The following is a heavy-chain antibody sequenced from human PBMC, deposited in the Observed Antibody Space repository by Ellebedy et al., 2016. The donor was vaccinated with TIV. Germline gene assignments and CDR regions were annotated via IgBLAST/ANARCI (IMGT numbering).Heavy chain of an antibody. CDR1: GFTFSSYS. Sequence: GESLKISCAASGFTFSSYSMNWVRQAPGKGLEWVSYISSSSSTIYYADSVKGRFTISRDNAKNSLYLQMNSLRAEDTAVYYCARLEEVLSMGLNDAFVIWGQGTMVTVSS. CDR3: ARLEEVLSMGLNDAFVI. D-gene: IGHD2/OR15-2a*01. J-gene: IGHJ3*02. V-gene: IGHV3-48*01. CDR2: ISSSSSTI.